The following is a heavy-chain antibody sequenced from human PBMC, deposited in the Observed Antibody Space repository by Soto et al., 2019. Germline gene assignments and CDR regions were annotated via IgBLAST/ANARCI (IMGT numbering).Heavy chain of an antibody. D-gene: IGHD6-13*01. V-gene: IGHV1-18*01. CDR1: GYTFTNYG. J-gene: IGHJ1*01. CDR2: ISGYNGNT. Sequence: QVQLVQSGSEVKKPGASVKVSCKASGYTFTNYGISWVRQAPGQGPEWMGWISGYNGNTKYAQKLQGRVTMTTDTSTSTAYMELRSLRSDDTALYYWARGGSSWSAEYYQYWGQGTLVIVSS. CDR3: ARGGSSWSAEYYQY.